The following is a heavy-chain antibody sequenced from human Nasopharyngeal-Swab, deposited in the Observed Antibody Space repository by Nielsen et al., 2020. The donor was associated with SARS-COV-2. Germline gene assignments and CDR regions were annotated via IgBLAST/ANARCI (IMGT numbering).Heavy chain of an antibody. D-gene: IGHD2-21*02. Sequence: ASVKVSCKASGFGYTFTSYGISWVRQAPGQGLEWMGWISAYNGNTNYAQKLQGRVTMTTDTSTSTAYMELRSLRSDDTAVYYCASLALCGGGCYYFDYWGQGTLVTVSS. CDR1: GFGYTFTSYG. V-gene: IGHV1-18*01. J-gene: IGHJ4*02. CDR3: ASLALCGGGCYYFDY. CDR2: ISAYNGNT.